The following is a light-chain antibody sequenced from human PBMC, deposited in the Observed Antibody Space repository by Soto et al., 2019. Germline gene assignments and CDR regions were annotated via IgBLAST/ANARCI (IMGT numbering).Light chain of an antibody. CDR1: QSVSSW. CDR2: DAS. J-gene: IGKJ1*01. CDR3: QQYGSTLRT. Sequence: EVVLTQSPGTLSLSPGERATLSCRASQSVSSWLAWYQQKSGQAPRLLIYDASTRATGIPDRFSGSGSGTDFTLTISRLEPEDFAMYYCQQYGSTLRTFGQGTKVDIK. V-gene: IGKV3-20*01.